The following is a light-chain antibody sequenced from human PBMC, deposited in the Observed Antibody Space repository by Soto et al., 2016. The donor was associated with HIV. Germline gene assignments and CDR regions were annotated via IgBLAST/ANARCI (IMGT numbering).Light chain of an antibody. CDR2: QDI. Sequence: SHDLTQPPAVSVSPGQTAIITCSGDKLADEYVSWYQQRPGQSPLLVIYQDIKRPSGIPERFSGSNSGNTAALTISDTQTLDEADYYCQAWDGNTAVFGPGTRVHRP. J-gene: IGLJ1*01. V-gene: IGLV3-1*01. CDR3: QAWDGNTAV. CDR1: KLADEY.